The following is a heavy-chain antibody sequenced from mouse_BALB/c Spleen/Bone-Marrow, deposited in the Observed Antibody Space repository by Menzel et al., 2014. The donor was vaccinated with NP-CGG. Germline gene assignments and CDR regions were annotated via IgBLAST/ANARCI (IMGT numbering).Heavy chain of an antibody. V-gene: IGHV4-1*02. CDR1: GFDFSRYW. CDR2: INPDSSTI. J-gene: IGHJ3*01. Sequence: DVKLLESGGGRMQPGGSLKLSCADSGFDFSRYWMSWVRQAPGKGLEWIGEINPDSSTINYTPSLKDKFIISRDNAKNALYLQMSKVRSDDTSLYYCARMHYYGYVAYWGQGTLVTVSA. D-gene: IGHD1-2*01. CDR3: ARMHYYGYVAY.